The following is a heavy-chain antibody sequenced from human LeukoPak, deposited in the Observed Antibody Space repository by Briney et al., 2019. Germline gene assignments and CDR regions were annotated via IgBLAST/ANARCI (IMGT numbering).Heavy chain of an antibody. D-gene: IGHD3-10*01. J-gene: IGHJ5*02. CDR2: INHSGST. CDR3: ARDVYGSGSYLDA. Sequence: PSETLSLTCAVYGGSFSGYYWSWIRQPPGKGLEWIGEINHSGSTNYNPSLKSRVTISVDTSKNQFSLKLSSVTAADTAVYYCARDVYGSGSYLDAWDRGTLVTVSS. V-gene: IGHV4-34*01. CDR1: GGSFSGYY.